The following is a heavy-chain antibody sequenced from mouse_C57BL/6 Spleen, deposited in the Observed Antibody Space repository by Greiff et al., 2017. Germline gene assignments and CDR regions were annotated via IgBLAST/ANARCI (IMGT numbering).Heavy chain of an antibody. CDR2: INPSNGGT. V-gene: IGHV1-53*01. Sequence: QVHVKQPGTELVKPGASVKLSCKASGYTFTSYWMHWVKQRPGQGLEWIGNINPSNGGTNYNEKFKSKATLTVDKSSSTAYMQLSSLTSEDSAVYYCAREGYEYPGGVDVWGTGTTVTVSS. D-gene: IGHD2-14*01. CDR3: AREGYEYPGGVDV. CDR1: GYTFTSYW. J-gene: IGHJ1*03.